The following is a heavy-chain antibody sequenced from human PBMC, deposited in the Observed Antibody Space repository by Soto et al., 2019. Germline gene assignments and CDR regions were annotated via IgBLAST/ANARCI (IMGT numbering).Heavy chain of an antibody. CDR2: ISSNGGST. D-gene: IGHD6-19*01. J-gene: IGHJ3*02. Sequence: PGGSLRLSCAASGFTFSSYAMHWVRQAPGKGLEYVSAISSNGGSTYYANSVKGRFTISRDNSKNTLYLQMGSLRAEDMAVYYCARVYSSGWHDAFDIWGQGTMVTVSS. CDR1: GFTFSSYA. V-gene: IGHV3-64*01. CDR3: ARVYSSGWHDAFDI.